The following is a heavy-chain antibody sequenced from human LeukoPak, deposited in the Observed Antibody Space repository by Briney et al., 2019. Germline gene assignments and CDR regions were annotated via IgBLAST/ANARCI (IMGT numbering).Heavy chain of an antibody. CDR2: IYYSGST. CDR1: GGSISSHY. J-gene: IGHJ3*02. V-gene: IGHV4-59*11. CDR3: ARDGAYGAFDI. D-gene: IGHD4-17*01. Sequence: SETLSLTCTVSGGSISSHYWSWIRQLPGKGLEWIGYIYYSGSTNYNPSLKSRVTISVDTSKNQFSLKLSSVTAADTAVYYCARDGAYGAFDIWGQGTMVTVSS.